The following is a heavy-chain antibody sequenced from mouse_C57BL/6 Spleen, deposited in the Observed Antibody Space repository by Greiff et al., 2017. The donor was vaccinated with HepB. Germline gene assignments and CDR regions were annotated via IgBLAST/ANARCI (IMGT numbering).Heavy chain of an antibody. J-gene: IGHJ3*01. CDR3: ARATTGGGFAY. Sequence: QVHVKQSGAELVRPGTSVKMSCKASGYTFTNYWIGWAKQRPGHGLEWIGDIYPGGGYTNYTEKFKGKATLTADKSSSTAYTQFSSLTSEDSAIYYCARATTGGGFAYWGQGTLVTVSA. D-gene: IGHD1-1*01. V-gene: IGHV1-63*01. CDR2: IYPGGGYT. CDR1: GYTFTNYW.